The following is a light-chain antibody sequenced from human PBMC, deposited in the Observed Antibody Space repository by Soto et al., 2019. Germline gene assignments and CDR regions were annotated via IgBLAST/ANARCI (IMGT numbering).Light chain of an antibody. V-gene: IGKV3-20*01. Sequence: EIVLTQSPGSLSVSPGERVTLSCMASQSVASNLAWYQQKPGQAPRLLIYATARRATGIPDRFSGSGSGTDFTLTISRLEPEDFAVDYCQQYGSSPRTFGQGTKVDIK. CDR1: QSVASN. CDR2: ATA. CDR3: QQYGSSPRT. J-gene: IGKJ1*01.